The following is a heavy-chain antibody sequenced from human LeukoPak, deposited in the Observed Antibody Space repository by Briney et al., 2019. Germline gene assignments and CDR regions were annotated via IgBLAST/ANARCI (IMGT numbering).Heavy chain of an antibody. CDR1: GIIFSTYA. Sequence: GGSLRLSCEFSGIIFSTYAMNWVRQAPGKGLVWISYISGSSSGSTSITQYAVSVKGRFTISRDNAKNSLHLQMDSLSAEDTAVYYCARDFWSGYYTEDWGQGALVIVSS. V-gene: IGHV3-48*04. CDR3: ARDFWSGYYTED. CDR2: ISGSSSGSTSIT. J-gene: IGHJ4*02. D-gene: IGHD3-3*01.